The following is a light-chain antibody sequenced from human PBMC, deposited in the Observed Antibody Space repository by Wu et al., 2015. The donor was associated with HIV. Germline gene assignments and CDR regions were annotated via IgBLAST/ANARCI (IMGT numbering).Light chain of an antibody. CDR1: QSVRNNY. CDR3: QQYDSPIT. Sequence: ENMLTQSPGTLSSSPGERVTLSCKASQSVRNNYFAWFQQRPGQAPRLLIYGASNRATGTPVRFSGSGSGTDFTLTITRLEPQDFAVYYCQQYDSPITFGQGTRLDNK. CDR2: GAS. J-gene: IGKJ5*01. V-gene: IGKV3-20*01.